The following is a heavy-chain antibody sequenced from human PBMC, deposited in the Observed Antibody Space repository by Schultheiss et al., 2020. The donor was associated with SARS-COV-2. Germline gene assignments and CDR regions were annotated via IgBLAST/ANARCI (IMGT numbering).Heavy chain of an antibody. V-gene: IGHV2-5*02. D-gene: IGHD2-2*01. CDR2: IYWDDDK. CDR3: AHSNVPNDAFDI. CDR1: GFSLSTSGVG. Sequence: SGPTLVKPTQTLTLTCTFSGFSLSTSGVGVGWIRQPPGKAPECLALIYWDDDKRYSPSLNSRLTITEDASKNQVVFTMTNMDPVDTATYYCAHSNVPNDAFDIWGQGTMVTVSS. J-gene: IGHJ3*02.